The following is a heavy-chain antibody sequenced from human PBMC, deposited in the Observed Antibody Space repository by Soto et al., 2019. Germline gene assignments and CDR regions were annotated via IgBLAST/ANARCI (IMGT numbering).Heavy chain of an antibody. CDR2: IYPGDSDT. V-gene: IGHV5-51*01. CDR1: GYNFPSSW. D-gene: IGHD2-15*01. J-gene: IGHJ4*02. Sequence: PGESLKISCKGSGYNFPSSWIAWVRQMPGKGLEWMGIIYPGDSDTRYSPSFEGQVTLSVDKSISTAHLQCSSLKASDTVMYYCVRLENCPAESYPLQVACWVQGTLVTVS. CDR3: VRLENCPAESYPLQVAC.